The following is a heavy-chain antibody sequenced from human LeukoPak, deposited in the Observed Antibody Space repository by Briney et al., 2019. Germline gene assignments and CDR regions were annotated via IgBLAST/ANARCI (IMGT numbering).Heavy chain of an antibody. D-gene: IGHD3-22*01. CDR3: ARERAGITMIVVVIGYFDY. J-gene: IGHJ4*02. Sequence: GGSLRLSCAASGFTFSRYGMHWVRQAPGKGLEWVSSISSSSSYIYYADSVKGRFTISRDNAKNSLYLQMNSLRAEDTAVYYCARERAGITMIVVVIGYFDYWGRRTLVTVSS. CDR2: ISSSSSYI. CDR1: GFTFSRYG. V-gene: IGHV3-21*01.